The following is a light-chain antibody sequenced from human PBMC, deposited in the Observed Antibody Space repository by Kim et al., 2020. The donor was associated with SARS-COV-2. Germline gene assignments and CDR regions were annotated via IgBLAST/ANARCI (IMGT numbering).Light chain of an antibody. J-gene: IGLJ3*02. Sequence: QTATLTCAGNSNNVGNQGAVWLRQHQGHPPKLLTYRNNNRPSGISERLSASRSGNTAPLTITGLQPEDEADYYCSAWDSSLSAWVFGGGTKLTVL. V-gene: IGLV10-54*01. CDR3: SAWDSSLSAWV. CDR1: SNNVGNQG. CDR2: RNN.